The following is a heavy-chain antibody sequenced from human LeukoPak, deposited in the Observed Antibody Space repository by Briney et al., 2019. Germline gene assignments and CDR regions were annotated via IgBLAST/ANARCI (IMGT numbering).Heavy chain of an antibody. D-gene: IGHD3-22*01. Sequence: SGTLSLTCAVSGGSISSSNWWSWVRQPPGKGLEWIGEIYHSGSTNYNPSLKGRVTISVDKSKNQFSLKLSSVTAADTAVYYCARDTYDSSAHLFDYWGQGTLVTVSS. CDR3: ARDTYDSSAHLFDY. J-gene: IGHJ4*02. CDR2: IYHSGST. CDR1: GGSISSSNW. V-gene: IGHV4-4*02.